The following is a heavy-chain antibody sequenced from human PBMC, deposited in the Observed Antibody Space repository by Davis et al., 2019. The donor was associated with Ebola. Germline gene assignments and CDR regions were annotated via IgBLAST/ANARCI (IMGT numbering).Heavy chain of an antibody. Sequence: AASVKVSCKVSGYTLTELSMHWVRQAPGKGLEWMGGFDPEDGETIYAQKFQGRVTMTRDTSISTAYMELSRLRSDDTAVYYCARLGYCSGGSCYHFDYWGQGTLVTVSS. CDR3: ARLGYCSGGSCYHFDY. V-gene: IGHV1-24*01. D-gene: IGHD2-15*01. CDR1: GYTLTELS. CDR2: FDPEDGET. J-gene: IGHJ4*02.